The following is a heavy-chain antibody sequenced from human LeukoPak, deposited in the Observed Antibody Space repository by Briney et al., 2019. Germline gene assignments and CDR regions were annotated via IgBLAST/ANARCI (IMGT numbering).Heavy chain of an antibody. D-gene: IGHD2-15*01. CDR2: IYPGDSDT. CDR1: GYRFTSYW. Sequence: HGESLKISCKGSGYRFTSYWIGWVRQMPGKGLEWMGIIYPGDSDTRYSPSFQGQVTISADKSISTAYLQWSSLKASDTAMYYCARQLCSGGSCYPNDYWGQGTLVTVSS. V-gene: IGHV5-51*01. J-gene: IGHJ4*02. CDR3: ARQLCSGGSCYPNDY.